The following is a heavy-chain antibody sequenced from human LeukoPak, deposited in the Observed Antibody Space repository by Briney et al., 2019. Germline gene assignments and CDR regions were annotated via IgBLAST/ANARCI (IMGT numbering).Heavy chain of an antibody. CDR2: ISNSGGYT. J-gene: IGHJ6*04. CDR1: GFSFSTYA. CDR3: AKDEKAVSGGLWAMIVVAPLDV. Sequence: PGGSLRLSCAASGFSFSTYAMSWVRQAPGMGLEWVSAISNSGGYTYYADSVKGRFTISRDNSKNTVYLQMNSLRAEDTAVYYCAKDEKAVSGGLWAMIVVAPLDVWGKGTTVTISS. D-gene: IGHD3-22*01. V-gene: IGHV3-23*01.